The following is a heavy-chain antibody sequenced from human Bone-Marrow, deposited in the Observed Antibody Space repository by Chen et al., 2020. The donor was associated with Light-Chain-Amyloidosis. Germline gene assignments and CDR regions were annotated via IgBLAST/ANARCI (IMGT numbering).Heavy chain of an antibody. Sequence: QVQLVESGGGAVQPGKSLRLSFAASGFLFNTYAMHWVRQAPGKGLGWVATVWYDGSKKQYGDSVKGRFTISRDNSKNTIYLQMNNLTVEDTAVYFCARDRPKLGVWYFDLWGRGTLLTVSS. CDR2: VWYDGSKK. D-gene: IGHD7-27*01. CDR3: ARDRPKLGVWYFDL. J-gene: IGHJ2*01. CDR1: GFLFNTYA. V-gene: IGHV3-33*08.